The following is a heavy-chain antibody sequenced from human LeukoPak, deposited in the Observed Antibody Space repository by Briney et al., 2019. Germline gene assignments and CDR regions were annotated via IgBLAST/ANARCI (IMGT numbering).Heavy chain of an antibody. V-gene: IGHV1-2*02. CDR1: GYTFTGYY. CDR2: INPNSGGT. D-gene: IGHD3-3*01. CDR3: ARAYYDLCWFDP. Sequence: ASVKVSCKASGYTFTGYYIHWVRQAPGQGLEWMGWINPNSGGTNYAQKFQGRVTMTRDTSISTAYMELSRLRSDDTAVYYCARAYYDLCWFDPWGQGTLVTVSS. J-gene: IGHJ5*02.